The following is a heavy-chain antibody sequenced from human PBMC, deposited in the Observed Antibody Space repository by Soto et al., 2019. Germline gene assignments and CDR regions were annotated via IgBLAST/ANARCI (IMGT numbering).Heavy chain of an antibody. V-gene: IGHV1-69*13. CDR2: IIPIFGTA. J-gene: IGHJ6*02. D-gene: IGHD5-18*01. Sequence: SVKVSCKASGGAFSSYAISWVRQAPGQGLECMGGIIPIFGTANYAQKFQGRVTITADESTSTAYMELSSLRSEDTAVYYCAREGSSIDTAMGYYYYGMDVWGQGTTVTVSS. CDR3: AREGSSIDTAMGYYYYGMDV. CDR1: GGAFSSYA.